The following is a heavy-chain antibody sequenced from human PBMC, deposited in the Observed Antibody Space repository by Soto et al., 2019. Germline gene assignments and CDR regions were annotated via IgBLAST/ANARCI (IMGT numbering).Heavy chain of an antibody. V-gene: IGHV3-23*01. CDR2: ISGSGSNT. D-gene: IGHD1-26*01. J-gene: IGHJ4*02. Sequence: GGSLRLSCAASGFTFTSYAMSWVRLTPGKGLEWVSAISGSGSNTFYADSVRGRFTISRDNSKNTVFLQMNNLRAGDTAVYFCARDRATFDYWGQGTRVTVSS. CDR1: GFTFTSYA. CDR3: ARDRATFDY.